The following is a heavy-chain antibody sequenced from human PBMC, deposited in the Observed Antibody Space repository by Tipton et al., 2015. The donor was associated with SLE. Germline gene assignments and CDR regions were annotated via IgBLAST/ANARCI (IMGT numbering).Heavy chain of an antibody. CDR3: ARGGIGDCSGGSCYLGYYGMDV. V-gene: IGHV1-18*04. CDR1: GYTFTSYG. Sequence: QSGAEVKKPGASVKVSCKASGYTFTSYGITWVRQVPGQGLEWMGWISAYNGNTNYAQKLLGRVTMTTDTSTSTAYMELSSLRSEDTAVYYCARGGIGDCSGGSCYLGYYGMDVWGQGTTVTVSS. J-gene: IGHJ6*02. D-gene: IGHD2-15*01. CDR2: ISAYNGNT.